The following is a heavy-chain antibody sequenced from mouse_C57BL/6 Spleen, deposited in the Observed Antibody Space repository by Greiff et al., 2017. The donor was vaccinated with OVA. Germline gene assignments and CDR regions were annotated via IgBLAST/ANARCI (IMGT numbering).Heavy chain of an antibody. V-gene: IGHV1-64*01. CDR3: ARRVITTVVGEPMDY. CDR2: IHPNSGST. J-gene: IGHJ4*01. CDR1: GYTFTSYW. Sequence: VQLQQPGAELVKPGASVKLSCKASGYTFTSYWMHWVKQRPGQGLEWIGMIHPNSGSTNYNEKFKSKATLTVDKSSSTAYMQLSSLTSEDSAVYYCARRVITTVVGEPMDYWGQGTSVTVSS. D-gene: IGHD1-1*01.